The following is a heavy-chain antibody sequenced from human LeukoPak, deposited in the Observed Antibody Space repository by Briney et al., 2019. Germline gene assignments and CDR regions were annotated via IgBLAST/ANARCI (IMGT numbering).Heavy chain of an antibody. CDR3: ARGRVTMIVVVSPPVD. D-gene: IGHD3-22*01. J-gene: IGHJ4*02. CDR2: ISSSGSTI. Sequence: GGSLRLCCAASGFTFSDYYMSWIRQAPGKGLEWVSYISSSGSTIYYADSVKGRFTISRDNAKNSLYLQMNSLRAEDTAVYYCARGRVTMIVVVSPPVDWGQGTLVTVSS. V-gene: IGHV3-11*04. CDR1: GFTFSDYY.